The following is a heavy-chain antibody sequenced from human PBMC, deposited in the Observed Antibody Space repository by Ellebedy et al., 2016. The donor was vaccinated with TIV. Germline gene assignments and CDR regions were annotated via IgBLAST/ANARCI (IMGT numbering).Heavy chain of an antibody. D-gene: IGHD4/OR15-4a*01. Sequence: GESLKISCAASGFTFSTYAMSWVRQAPGRGLEWVSTISGSGGGTYYTDSVKGRFTISRDNSKNTLYLQMNSLRAEDTAVYFCTRTRFRLPANYAEYFQCWGQGSLVTVSS. CDR1: GFTFSTYA. CDR3: TRTRFRLPANYAEYFQC. CDR2: ISGSGGGT. V-gene: IGHV3-23*01. J-gene: IGHJ1*01.